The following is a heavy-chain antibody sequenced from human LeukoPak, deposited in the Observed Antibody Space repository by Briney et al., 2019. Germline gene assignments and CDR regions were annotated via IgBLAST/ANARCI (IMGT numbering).Heavy chain of an antibody. J-gene: IGHJ4*02. Sequence: GASVKVSCKASGGTFSSYAISWVRQAPGQGLEWMGGIIPIFGTANYAQKFQGRVTITADESTSTAYMELSSLRSEDTAVYYCARVPNLRAHFDYWGQGTLVTVSS. D-gene: IGHD2-8*01. V-gene: IGHV1-69*13. CDR2: IIPIFGTA. CDR1: GGTFSSYA. CDR3: ARVPNLRAHFDY.